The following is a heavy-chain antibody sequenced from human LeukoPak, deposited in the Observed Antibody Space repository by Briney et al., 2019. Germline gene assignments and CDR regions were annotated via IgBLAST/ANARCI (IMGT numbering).Heavy chain of an antibody. Sequence: PSETLSLTCTVSGASITSSSYYWGWIRQPPGKGLEWIGSNYYSGNTYHNPSLKSRVTISVDTSKKQFSLRLSSVTAADTAVYYCARQLLIFDSSAFDFWGQGTLVTASS. CDR1: GASITSSSYY. J-gene: IGHJ4*02. D-gene: IGHD3-22*01. CDR2: NYYSGNT. CDR3: ARQLLIFDSSAFDF. V-gene: IGHV4-39*01.